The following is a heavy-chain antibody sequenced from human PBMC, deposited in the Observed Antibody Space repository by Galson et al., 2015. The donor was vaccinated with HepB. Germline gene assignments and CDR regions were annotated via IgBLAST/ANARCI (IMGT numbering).Heavy chain of an antibody. V-gene: IGHV4-39*01. D-gene: IGHD6-19*01. CDR3: ARQRLVQGDAFDI. Sequence: SETLSLTCTVSGGSISSSSYYWGWIRQPPGKGLEWIGSIYYSGSTYYNPSLKSRVTISVDTSKNQFSLKLSSVTAADTAVYYCARQRLVQGDAFDIWGQGTMVTVSS. CDR2: IYYSGST. J-gene: IGHJ3*02. CDR1: GGSISSSSYY.